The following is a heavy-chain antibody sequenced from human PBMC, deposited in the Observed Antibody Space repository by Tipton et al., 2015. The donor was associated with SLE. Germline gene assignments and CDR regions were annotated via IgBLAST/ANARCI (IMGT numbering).Heavy chain of an antibody. CDR2: IYNIGST. D-gene: IGHD6-25*01. V-gene: IGHV4-61*09. J-gene: IGHJ4*02. CDR3: AVSDSSGGENY. Sequence: TLSLTCTVSGGSISSGSYSWSWLRPPAGKGLEWIGHIYNIGSTSYNPSRKSRVPISVDSAKNQFSLKLSSVTAADTAGYYCAVSDSSGGENYWGQGTLVTVSS. CDR1: GGSISSGSYS.